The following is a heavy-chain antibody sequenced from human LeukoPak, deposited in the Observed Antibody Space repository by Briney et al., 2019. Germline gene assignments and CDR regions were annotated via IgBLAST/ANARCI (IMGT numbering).Heavy chain of an antibody. V-gene: IGHV3-23*01. CDR1: GFTFSSSG. CDR2: ISGSGGST. J-gene: IGHJ4*02. CDR3: AKDGTPGDY. Sequence: GGSLRLSCAASGFTFSSSGMSWVRQAPGMGLEWVSAISGSGGSTYYADSVKGRFTISRDNSKNTLYLQMSGLRAGDTAVYYCAKDGTPGDYWGQGTRVTVSS. D-gene: IGHD2-15*01.